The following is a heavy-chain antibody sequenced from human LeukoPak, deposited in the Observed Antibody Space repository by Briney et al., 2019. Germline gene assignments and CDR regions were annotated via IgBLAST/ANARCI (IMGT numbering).Heavy chain of an antibody. CDR3: ARDVRGDRDS. Sequence: RGSLRHSSAGSGFSFSTYWMHWVRQAPGKGLERLSNINEDGGITTYAGSVKGRFTLSRDNAKDTLFLQMNSLRVEDTALYYCARDVRGDRDSWGQGTLVTVSS. V-gene: IGHV3-74*01. CDR1: GFSFSTYW. D-gene: IGHD2-21*02. CDR2: INEDGGIT. J-gene: IGHJ4*02.